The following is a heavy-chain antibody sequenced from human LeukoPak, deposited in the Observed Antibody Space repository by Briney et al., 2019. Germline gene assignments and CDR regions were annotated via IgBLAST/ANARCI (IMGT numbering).Heavy chain of an antibody. J-gene: IGHJ6*02. CDR3: ARGNYYGMDV. CDR1: GFTFSNYW. CDR2: INSDGSTT. V-gene: IGHV3-74*01. Sequence: GGSLRLSCAASGFTFSNYWMHWVHQAPGKGLVWVSRINSDGSTTSYADSVKGRFTISRDNAKNTLYLQMNSLRAEDTAVYYCARGNYYGMDVWGQGTTVTVSS.